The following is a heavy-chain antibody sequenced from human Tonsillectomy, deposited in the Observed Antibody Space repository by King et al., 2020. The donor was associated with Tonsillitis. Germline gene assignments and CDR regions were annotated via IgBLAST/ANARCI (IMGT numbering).Heavy chain of an antibody. V-gene: IGHV4-39*01. CDR1: GGSISSSSYY. CDR2: IYYSGSI. D-gene: IGHD6-13*01. Sequence: QLQESGPGLVKPSETLSLTCTVSGGSISSSSYYWGWIRQPPGKGLEWIGSIYYSGSIYYNPSLKFRVTISADTSKNQFSLKLSSVTAADTAAYYCATRDYSSSWYYYFDYWGQGTLVTVSS. CDR3: ATRDYSSSWYYYFDY. J-gene: IGHJ4*02.